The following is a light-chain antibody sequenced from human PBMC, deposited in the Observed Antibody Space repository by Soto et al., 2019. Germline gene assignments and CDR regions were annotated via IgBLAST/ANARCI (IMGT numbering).Light chain of an antibody. Sequence: QSVLTQPASVSGSPGQSITISCAGTSADVGSYNLVSWYQQFPGKAPKLMIYEGSERPSGVSNRFSGSKSGNTASLTISGLQAEDEANYHCCSYAGGSTWLFGGGTQLTVL. CDR1: SADVGSYNL. J-gene: IGLJ3*02. CDR3: CSYAGGSTWL. V-gene: IGLV2-23*01. CDR2: EGS.